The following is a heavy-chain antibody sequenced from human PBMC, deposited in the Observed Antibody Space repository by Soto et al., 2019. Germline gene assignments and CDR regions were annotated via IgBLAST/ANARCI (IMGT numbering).Heavy chain of an antibody. V-gene: IGHV1-24*01. CDR2: FDPEDGET. CDR3: ATDYLIAVAGTNAFDI. J-gene: IGHJ3*02. D-gene: IGHD6-19*01. Sequence: ASVKVSCKVSGYTLTELSMHWVRQAPGKGLEWMGGFDPEDGETIYAQKFQGRVTMTEETSTDTDYMELSSLRSEDTTVYYCATDYLIAVAGTNAFDIWGQGTMVTVSS. CDR1: GYTLTELS.